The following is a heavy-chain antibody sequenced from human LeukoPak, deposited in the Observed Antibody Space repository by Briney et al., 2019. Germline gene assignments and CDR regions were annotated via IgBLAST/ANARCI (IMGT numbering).Heavy chain of an antibody. Sequence: GGSLRLSCAASGCTFSSYSMNWVRQAPGKGLEWVSSISSSSSYIYYADSVKGRFTISRDNAKNSLYLQMNSLRAEDTAVYYCASVPDAHDSSGYYSRYWGQGTLVTVSS. J-gene: IGHJ4*02. CDR1: GCTFSSYS. V-gene: IGHV3-21*01. D-gene: IGHD3-22*01. CDR2: ISSSSSYI. CDR3: ASVPDAHDSSGYYSRY.